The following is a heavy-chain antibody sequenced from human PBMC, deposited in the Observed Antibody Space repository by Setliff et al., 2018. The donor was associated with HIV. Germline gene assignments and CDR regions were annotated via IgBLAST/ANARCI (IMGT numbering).Heavy chain of an antibody. CDR2: IYYTGST. J-gene: IGHJ5*02. CDR3: ARDRSSGSSNWFDP. Sequence: SCTVSGGYISTYFWSWIRQPPGKGLEWIGYIYYTGSTNYNPSLKSRVTMSVDTSKNQLSLNLTSVTAADTAVYYCARDRSSGSSNWFDPWGQGTLVTVSS. D-gene: IGHD3-22*01. V-gene: IGHV4-59*01. CDR1: GGYISTYF.